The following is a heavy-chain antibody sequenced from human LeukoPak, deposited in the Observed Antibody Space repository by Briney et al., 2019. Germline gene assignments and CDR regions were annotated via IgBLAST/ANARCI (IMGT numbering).Heavy chain of an antibody. J-gene: IGHJ4*02. V-gene: IGHV5-51*01. CDR2: INPSDSDT. D-gene: IGHD4-17*01. Sequence: GESLKISCKGSGYSFTNYWIAWVRQMPGRGLEWMVIINPSDSDTRYSPSFQGQVTISADKSMSTAYLQWSSLKPSDTAIYYCTRPTLDLGDPIDYWGQGTLVTVSS. CDR3: TRPTLDLGDPIDY. CDR1: GYSFTNYW.